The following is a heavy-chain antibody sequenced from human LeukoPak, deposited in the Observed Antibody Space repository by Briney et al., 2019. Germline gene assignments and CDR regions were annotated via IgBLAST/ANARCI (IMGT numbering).Heavy chain of an antibody. CDR3: AGDTGVGLTQGYFDY. Sequence: PGGSLRLSCAASGFTFSSYSMNWVRQAPGKGLEWVSYISSSSSTIYYADSVKGRFTISRDNAKNSLYLQMNSLRAEDTAVYYCAGDTGVGLTQGYFDYWGQGTLVTVSS. CDR2: ISSSSSTI. CDR1: GFTFSSYS. D-gene: IGHD1-26*01. V-gene: IGHV3-48*01. J-gene: IGHJ4*02.